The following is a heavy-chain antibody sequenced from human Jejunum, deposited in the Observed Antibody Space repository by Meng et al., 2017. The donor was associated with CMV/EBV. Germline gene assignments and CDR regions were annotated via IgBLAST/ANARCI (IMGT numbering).Heavy chain of an antibody. J-gene: IGHJ4*02. Sequence: QVQLQESGPGLVKPSQTLSLTCSGSGGTIGSGYYYWGWIRQPQGKGLEWIGYNHDTGSTYYNPSPESGVVISLGKSRNHFSLTLSSVTAEDTAVYFCARGSIFVSFDSWGQGTLVTVSS. CDR1: GGTIGSGYYY. CDR2: NHDTGST. V-gene: IGHV4-30-4*08. CDR3: ARGSIFVSFDS. D-gene: IGHD3-3*01.